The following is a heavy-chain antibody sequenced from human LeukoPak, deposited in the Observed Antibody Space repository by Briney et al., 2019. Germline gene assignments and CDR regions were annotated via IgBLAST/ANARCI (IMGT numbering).Heavy chain of an antibody. D-gene: IGHD3-10*01. CDR2: IKADGSEK. CDR1: GFSFSSHW. Sequence: GGSLRLSCAASGFSFSSHWMTWVRQAPGKGLEWVANIKADGSEKYYADSVKGRFTISRDNAKNSLSLQMNSLRVEDTAQYYCAREEWIGELSKFDYWGQGTLVTVSS. CDR3: AREEWIGELSKFDY. V-gene: IGHV3-7*01. J-gene: IGHJ4*02.